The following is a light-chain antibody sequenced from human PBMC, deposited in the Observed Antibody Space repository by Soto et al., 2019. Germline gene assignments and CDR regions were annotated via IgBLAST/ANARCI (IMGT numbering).Light chain of an antibody. CDR3: RQRSTWPLT. V-gene: IGKV3-11*01. CDR2: DAS. Sequence: EIVLTQSPATLSLSPGERATLSCRATQSVSSYLAWYQHKPGQAPRLLIYDASNRATGIPARFSGSGSGTDLTLTISSLEPEDFAVYYCRQRSTWPLTFGGGTKVEIK. CDR1: QSVSSY. J-gene: IGKJ4*01.